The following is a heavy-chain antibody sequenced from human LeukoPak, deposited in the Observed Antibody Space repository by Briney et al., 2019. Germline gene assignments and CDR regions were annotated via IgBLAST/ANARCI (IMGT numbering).Heavy chain of an antibody. J-gene: IGHJ4*02. CDR2: IYSGGST. CDR3: ARDYEQRDY. V-gene: IGHV3-53*04. CDR1: GFTFSSYS. Sequence: PGGSLRLSCAASGFTFSSYSMNWVRQAPGKGLEWVSVIYSGGSTYYADSVKGRFTISRHNSKNTLYLQMNSLRAEDTAVYYCARDYEQRDYWGQGTLVTVSS. D-gene: IGHD6-25*01.